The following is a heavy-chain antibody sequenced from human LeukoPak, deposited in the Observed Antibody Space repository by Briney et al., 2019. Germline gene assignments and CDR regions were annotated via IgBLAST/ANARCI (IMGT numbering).Heavy chain of an antibody. CDR2: ISHSGNT. D-gene: IGHD3-3*01. V-gene: IGHV4-38-2*02. Sequence: SETLSLTCTVSGYSISSGYYWGWIRQPPGKGPEWIGEISHSGNTNYNPSLKSRVTISLDKSKNQFSLKLTSVTAADTAVYYCAREGLRFNHPNHIDYWGQGTLVTVSS. CDR1: GYSISSGYY. CDR3: AREGLRFNHPNHIDY. J-gene: IGHJ4*02.